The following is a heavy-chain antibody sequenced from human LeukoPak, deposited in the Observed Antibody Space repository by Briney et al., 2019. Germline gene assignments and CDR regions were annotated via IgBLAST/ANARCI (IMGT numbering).Heavy chain of an antibody. Sequence: GGSLRLSCAGSGYTFSSYHMHWLRQAPGKGLGWVALISYDGSKKYYADSLQGRVTVSRDNSKNTLYLQLQTLRPEDTAVYYCARDAYKGLYYFDYWGQGTLVTVSS. D-gene: IGHD5-24*01. CDR2: ISYDGSKK. CDR3: ARDAYKGLYYFDY. CDR1: GYTFSSYH. J-gene: IGHJ4*02. V-gene: IGHV3-30*03.